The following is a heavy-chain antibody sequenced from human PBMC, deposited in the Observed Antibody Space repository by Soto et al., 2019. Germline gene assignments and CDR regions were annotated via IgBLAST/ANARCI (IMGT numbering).Heavy chain of an antibody. CDR2: IIPIFGTA. CDR3: ARDKETRTGQQLAAFDI. J-gene: IGHJ3*02. CDR1: GGTFSSYA. Sequence: QVQLVQSGAEVKKPGSSVKVSCKASGGTFSSYAISWVREAPGQGLEWMGGIIPIFGTANYAQKFQGRVTITADKSTSTAYMELSSLRSEDTAVYYCARDKETRTGQQLAAFDIWGQGTMVTVSS. V-gene: IGHV1-69*06. D-gene: IGHD6-13*01.